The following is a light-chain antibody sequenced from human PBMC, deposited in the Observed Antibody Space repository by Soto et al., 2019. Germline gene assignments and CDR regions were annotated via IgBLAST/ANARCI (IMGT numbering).Light chain of an antibody. Sequence: DIVMTQSPLSLPVTPGEPASISCRSSQSLLHSNGYNYLDWYLQKPGQSPQLLIYLGSYRASGVPDRFSGSGSGTEFTLEISRVEAEDVGVYYCMQVLGTLPSYTFGQGTKLEIK. CDR1: QSLLHSNGYNY. CDR2: LGS. CDR3: MQVLGTLPSYT. V-gene: IGKV2-28*01. J-gene: IGKJ2*01.